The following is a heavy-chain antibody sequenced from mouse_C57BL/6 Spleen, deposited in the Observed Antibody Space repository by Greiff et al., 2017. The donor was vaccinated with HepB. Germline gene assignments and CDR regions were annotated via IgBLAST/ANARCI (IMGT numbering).Heavy chain of an antibody. CDR2: ISNKANGYTT. J-gene: IGHJ4*01. V-gene: IGHV7-3*01. CDR1: GFTFTDYY. D-gene: IGHD1-1*01. CDR3: ARYGSSYDYAMDY. Sequence: EVQRVESGGGLVQPGGSLSLSCAASGFTFTDYYMSWVRQPPGKALEWMGYISNKANGYTTEYSATVKGRFTISRDNSQSILYLQMNALRAEDSATYYCARYGSSYDYAMDYWGQGTSVTVSS.